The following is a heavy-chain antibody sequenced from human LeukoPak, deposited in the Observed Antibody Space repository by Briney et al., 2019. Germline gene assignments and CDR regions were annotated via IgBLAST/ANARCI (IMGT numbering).Heavy chain of an antibody. Sequence: ASVKVSCKPSGYTFTIHNIISGWEGTGQGLERMCWMYPKIGKAGYEQKFQGRVTMTRDTSITTAYMELTNLRSEDTAMYYCARGEEGAASGTGYFDHWAQGTLVTVSS. J-gene: IGHJ4*02. CDR2: MYPKIGKA. V-gene: IGHV1-8*01. CDR3: ARGEEGAASGTGYFDH. D-gene: IGHD2-15*01. CDR1: GYTFTIHN.